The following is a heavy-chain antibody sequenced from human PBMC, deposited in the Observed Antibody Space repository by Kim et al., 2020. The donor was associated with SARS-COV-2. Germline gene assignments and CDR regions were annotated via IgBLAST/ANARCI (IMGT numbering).Heavy chain of an antibody. Sequence: ASVKVSCKASGYTFTSYDINWVRQATGQGLEWMGWMNPNSGNTGYAQDFQGRVTMTRDTSKNTAYMELSSLTSEDTAVYYCVRGRPGGLAPWGQGTLGTV. V-gene: IGHV1-8*01. D-gene: IGHD3-10*01. CDR2: MNPNSGNT. CDR1: GYTFTSYD. CDR3: VRGRPGGLAP. J-gene: IGHJ5*02.